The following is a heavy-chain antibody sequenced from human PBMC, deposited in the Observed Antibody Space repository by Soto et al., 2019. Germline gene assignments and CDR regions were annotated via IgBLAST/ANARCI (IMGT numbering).Heavy chain of an antibody. CDR1: GYTFTSYD. CDR2: MNPNSGNT. D-gene: IGHD4-17*01. CDR3: ARVEDYGDYGSVDV. J-gene: IGHJ6*04. Sequence: QVPLVQSGAEVKKPGASVKVSCKASGYTFTSYDINWVRQATGQGLEWMGWMNPNSGNTGYAQKFQGRVTMTRNTSISTAYIELSSLRSEDTAVYYCARVEDYGDYGSVDVWGKGTTVTVSS. V-gene: IGHV1-8*01.